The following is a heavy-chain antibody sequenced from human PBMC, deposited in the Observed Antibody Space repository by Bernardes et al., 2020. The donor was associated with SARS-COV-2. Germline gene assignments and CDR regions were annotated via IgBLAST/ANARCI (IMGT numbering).Heavy chain of an antibody. J-gene: IGHJ3*01. CDR1: GYSFTSHW. D-gene: IGHD6-6*01. Sequence: GESLKISCHDSGYSFTSHWIAWVRQMPGKGLEWMGMIYPDDSETRFSPSFQGRVTISADKPINTAYLQWTSLKASDTAMYYCATHSDSSERGAFDLWGQGTLVTVSS. CDR3: ATHSDSSERGAFDL. V-gene: IGHV5-51*04. CDR2: IYPDDSET.